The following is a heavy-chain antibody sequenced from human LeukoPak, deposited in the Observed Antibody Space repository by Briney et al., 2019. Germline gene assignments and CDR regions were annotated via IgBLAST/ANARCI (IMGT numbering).Heavy chain of an antibody. J-gene: IGHJ4*02. CDR3: ARGGYSYVNYFDY. V-gene: IGHV4-59*01. Sequence: PSETLSLTCTVSGDSMKSYYWTWIRQTPGKGLEWIGHIYYNGNINYNPSLKSRVTISLDTSKSQFSLKLSSVTAADTAEYYCARGGYSYVNYFDYWGQGTLVTVSS. CDR2: IYYNGNI. D-gene: IGHD5-18*01. CDR1: GDSMKSYY.